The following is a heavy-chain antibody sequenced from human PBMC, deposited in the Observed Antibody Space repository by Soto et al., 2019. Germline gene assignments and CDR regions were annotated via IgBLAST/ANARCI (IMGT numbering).Heavy chain of an antibody. D-gene: IGHD3-10*01. CDR2: IDGSGATK. CDR1: GFTFNDFE. J-gene: IGHJ4*02. Sequence: EVQLLESGGGLVQPGGSLRLSCGVSGFTFNDFEMNWVRQAPGKGPEWLAYIDGSGATKKYADSVRGRFTISRDNPNNSPFLQMSSLSAADTAIYYCARGFGRFNYWGQGTVVSVSS. CDR3: ARGFGRFNY. V-gene: IGHV3-48*03.